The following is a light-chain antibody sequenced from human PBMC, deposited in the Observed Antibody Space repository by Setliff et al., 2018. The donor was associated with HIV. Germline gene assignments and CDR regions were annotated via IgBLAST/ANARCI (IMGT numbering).Light chain of an antibody. CDR2: AGS. CDR1: QSVASN. Sequence: EIVMTQSPGTLSASPGERATLSCRASQSVASNLAWYQQKPGQAPRLLIYAGSIRATGIPARFSGSGSGTEFTLTISSLQSEDFAVYYCQQYNKWPPATFGQGTRLEIK. J-gene: IGKJ5*01. CDR3: QQYNKWPPAT. V-gene: IGKV3-15*01.